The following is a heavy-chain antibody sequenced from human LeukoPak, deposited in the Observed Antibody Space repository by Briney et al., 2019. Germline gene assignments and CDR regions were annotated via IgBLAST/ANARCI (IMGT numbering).Heavy chain of an antibody. D-gene: IGHD3-9*01. Sequence: SETLSLTCAVYGGSFSGYYWSWIRQPPGKGLEWIGEINHSGSTNYNPSLKSRGTISVDTSKNQFSLKLSSVTAAETAVYYCASQYDILTGPSFDYWGQGTLVTVSS. CDR3: ASQYDILTGPSFDY. J-gene: IGHJ4*02. CDR1: GGSFSGYY. CDR2: INHSGST. V-gene: IGHV4-34*01.